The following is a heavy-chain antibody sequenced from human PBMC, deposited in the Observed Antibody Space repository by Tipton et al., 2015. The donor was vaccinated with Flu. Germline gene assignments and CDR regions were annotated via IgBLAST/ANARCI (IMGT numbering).Heavy chain of an antibody. CDR2: IYYSGST. J-gene: IGHJ6*02. Sequence: TLSLTCTVSGGSISSSSYYWGWIRQPPGKGLEWIGSIYYSGSTYYNPSLKSRVTISVDTSKNQFSLKLSSVTAADTAVHYCARERGYSYALYYYGMDVWGQGTTVTVSS. D-gene: IGHD5-18*01. CDR1: GGSISSSSYY. V-gene: IGHV4-39*07. CDR3: ARERGYSYALYYYGMDV.